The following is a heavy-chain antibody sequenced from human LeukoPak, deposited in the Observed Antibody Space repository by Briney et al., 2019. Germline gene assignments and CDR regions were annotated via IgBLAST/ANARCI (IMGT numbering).Heavy chain of an antibody. CDR1: GYTFGNYG. V-gene: IGHV1-46*01. Sequence: GASVKVSCKAAGYTFGNYGIKWVRQAPGQGLEWMGIINPSGGNTNYAQKFQGRVTMTRDTSTSTVYMELSSLRSGDTAVYYCARFAVHRRLAVAGQFGLDYWGQGTLVTVSS. CDR2: INPSGGNT. CDR3: ARFAVHRRLAVAGQFGLDY. J-gene: IGHJ4*02. D-gene: IGHD6-19*01.